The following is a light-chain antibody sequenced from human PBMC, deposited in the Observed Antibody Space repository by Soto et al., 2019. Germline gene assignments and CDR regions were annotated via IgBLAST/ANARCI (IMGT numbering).Light chain of an antibody. CDR2: GAS. V-gene: IGKV3-20*01. CDR3: QQYCSSRMYT. J-gene: IGKJ2*01. CDR1: QSVSSSY. Sequence: EIVLTQSPGTLSLSPGERATLSCRASQSVSSSYLAWYQQKPGQAPRLLIYGASSRATGIPDRFSGSGSGTDFILTISRLEPEDGAVYYCQQYCSSRMYTFGQGTKLEIK.